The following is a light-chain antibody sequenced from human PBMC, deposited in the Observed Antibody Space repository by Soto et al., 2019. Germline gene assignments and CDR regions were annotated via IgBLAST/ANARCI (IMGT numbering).Light chain of an antibody. CDR2: GQY. V-gene: IGKV1-9*01. J-gene: IGKJ4*01. CDR3: QQVKSYPRT. CDR1: QVVPKT. Sequence: DIRLTQSPSFLSASEGGRVTITCRHSQVVPKTMCWYQQKPGKLPKLLVHGQYTFHSGFSSKFNSRKSGTQFTLTIDSLQPEDFATYYCQQVKSYPRTFGGGTKVDIK.